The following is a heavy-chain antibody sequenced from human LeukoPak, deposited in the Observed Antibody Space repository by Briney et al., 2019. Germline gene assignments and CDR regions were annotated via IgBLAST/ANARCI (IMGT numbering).Heavy chain of an antibody. CDR3: ARASLNPLRYFDWHSGDYFDY. J-gene: IGHJ4*02. Sequence: SETLSLTCTVSGGSISSYYWSWIRQPPGKGLEWIGYIYYSGSTNYNPSLKSRVTISVDTSKNQFSLKLSSVTAADTAVYYCARASLNPLRYFDWHSGDYFDYWGQGTLVTVSS. D-gene: IGHD3-9*01. CDR1: GGSISSYY. V-gene: IGHV4-59*08. CDR2: IYYSGST.